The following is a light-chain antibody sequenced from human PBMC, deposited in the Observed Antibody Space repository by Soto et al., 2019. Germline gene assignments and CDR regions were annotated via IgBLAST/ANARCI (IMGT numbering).Light chain of an antibody. J-gene: IGKJ2*01. CDR2: DAS. V-gene: IGKV1-5*01. CDR3: QQYESTPPT. Sequence: DTQMTQSPSTLSASVGDRVTITCRASQSISSWLAWYQQKPGKAPKLLIYDASSLESGVPSMFSGSGSGTDFTLTITSLQAEDVAVYYCQQYESTPPTFGQGTKLEIK. CDR1: QSISSW.